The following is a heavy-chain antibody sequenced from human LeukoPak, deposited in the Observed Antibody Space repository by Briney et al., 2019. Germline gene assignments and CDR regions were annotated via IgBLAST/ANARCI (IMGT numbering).Heavy chain of an antibody. CDR2: ISAYNGNT. D-gene: IGHD1-14*01. CDR3: ARDRPGITHFDY. Sequence: ASVKVSCKASGYTFTSYGISWVRQAPGQGLEWMGWISAYNGNTNYAQKLQGRVIMTTDTSTSTAYMELRSLRSDDTAVYYCARDRPGITHFDYWGQGTLVTVSS. CDR1: GYTFTSYG. V-gene: IGHV1-18*04. J-gene: IGHJ4*02.